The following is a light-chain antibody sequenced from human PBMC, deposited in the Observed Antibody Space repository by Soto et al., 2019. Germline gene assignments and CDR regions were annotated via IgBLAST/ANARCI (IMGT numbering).Light chain of an antibody. CDR3: QHYNSYSEA. CDR2: KAS. CDR1: QTIRSW. Sequence: ENQMTQPPSPLSGPVEDRVTITCPASQTIRSWLAWYQQKPGKAPKLLIYKASTLKSGVPSRFSGSGSGTECTLTISSLQPDDVSTYYCQHYNSYSEAFCQGTKVDI. J-gene: IGKJ1*01. V-gene: IGKV1-5*03.